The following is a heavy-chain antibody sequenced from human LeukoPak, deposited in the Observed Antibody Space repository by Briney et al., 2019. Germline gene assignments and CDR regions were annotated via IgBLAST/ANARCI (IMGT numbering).Heavy chain of an antibody. J-gene: IGHJ5*01. CDR3: AKGRHDGLALGFDS. V-gene: IGHV3-23*01. CDR2: ISGSGGST. D-gene: IGHD1-1*01. CDR1: GFTFNSYA. Sequence: GGSLRLSCAASGFTFNSYAMSWVRQAPGKGLEWVSAISGSGGSTYYAASVKGRFTIPRDNSKNTLYLQMNSLRAEDTAVYYCAKGRHDGLALGFDSGGQGTLVTVS.